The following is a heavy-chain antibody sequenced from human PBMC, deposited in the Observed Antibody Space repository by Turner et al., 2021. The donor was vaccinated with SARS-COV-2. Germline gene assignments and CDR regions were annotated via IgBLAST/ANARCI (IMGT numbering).Heavy chain of an antibody. J-gene: IGHJ5*02. Sequence: QVQLQQWGAGLLKPSETLSLTCAVYGGSFSGYYWSWIRHPPGKGLECIGEINHSGSTNYNPSLKSRVTISVDTSKNHFSLKLSSVTAADTAVYYCARGPRVVAPTTWFDPWGKGTLVTVSS. CDR2: INHSGST. CDR3: ARGPRVVAPTTWFDP. D-gene: IGHD2-15*01. CDR1: GGSFSGYY. V-gene: IGHV4-34*01.